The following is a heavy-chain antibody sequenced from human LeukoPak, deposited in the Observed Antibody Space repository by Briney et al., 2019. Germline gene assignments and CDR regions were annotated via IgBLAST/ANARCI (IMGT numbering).Heavy chain of an antibody. J-gene: IGHJ4*02. V-gene: IGHV1-2*06. CDR3: TRESGSYHGNDY. CDR1: GYTFTGYY. D-gene: IGHD1-26*01. CDR2: INPNNGAT. Sequence: GASVKVSCKASGYTFTGYYMHWVRQAPGQGLEWMGRINPNNGATNYAQKFQGRVTITGDTSINTAYMELSSLRSDDTAVYYCTRESGSYHGNDYWGQGTLVTVSS.